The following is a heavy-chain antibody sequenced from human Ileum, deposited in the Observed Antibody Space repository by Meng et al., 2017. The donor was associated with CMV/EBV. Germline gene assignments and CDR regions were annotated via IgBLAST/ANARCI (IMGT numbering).Heavy chain of an antibody. V-gene: IGHV3-11*04. CDR1: GFTFSDYY. CDR3: ARGSLDILTGYYPFDY. CDR2: ISSSGSTI. D-gene: IGHD3-9*01. Sequence: SGFTFSDYYMSWIRQAPGKGLEWVSYISSSGSTIYYADSVKGRFTISRDNAKNSLYLQMNSLRAEDTAVYYCARGSLDILTGYYPFDYWGQGTLVTVSS. J-gene: IGHJ4*02.